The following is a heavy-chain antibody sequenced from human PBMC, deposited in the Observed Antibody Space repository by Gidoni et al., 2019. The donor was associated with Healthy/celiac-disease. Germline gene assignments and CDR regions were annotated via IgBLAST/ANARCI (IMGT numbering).Heavy chain of an antibody. J-gene: IGHJ6*02. V-gene: IGHV1-18*01. CDR1: GYTFTSYG. D-gene: IGHD2-2*01. CDR2: ISAYNGNT. Sequence: QVQLVQSGAEVKKPGASVKVSCKASGYTFTSYGISWVRQAPGQGLEWMGWISAYNGNTNYAQKLQGRVTMTTDTSTSTAYMELRSLRSDDTAVYYCARGAHCSSTSCDYYYYYGMDVWGQGTTVTVSS. CDR3: ARGAHCSSTSCDYYYYYGMDV.